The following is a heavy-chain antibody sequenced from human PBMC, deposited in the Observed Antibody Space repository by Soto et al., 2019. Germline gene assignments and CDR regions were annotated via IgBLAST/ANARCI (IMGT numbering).Heavy chain of an antibody. J-gene: IGHJ6*02. CDR2: IIPFIRAS. CDR1: GDTFGSYA. V-gene: IGHV1-69*01. Sequence: QVLLVQSGTEVKKPGSSVKVSCTTSGDTFGSYAISWVRQAPGQGLEWMGGIIPFIRASNYAQKFQGRVTITADESTTTVHMELSSLRFEDTAVYYCARNLRYFGSGSFFRGMDVWGQGTTVTVSS. CDR3: ARNLRYFGSGSFFRGMDV. D-gene: IGHD3-10*01.